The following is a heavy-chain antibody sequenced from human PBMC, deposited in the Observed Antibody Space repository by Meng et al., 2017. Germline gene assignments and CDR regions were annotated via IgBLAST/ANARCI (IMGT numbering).Heavy chain of an antibody. Sequence: QGQLQPWGAGLLKPSGTLSLTCAVYGGSFSGYYWSWIRQPPGKGLEWIGEINHSGSTNYNPSLKSRVTISVDTSKNQFSLKLSSVTAADTAVYYCARRGIAARPFYYWGQGTLVTVSS. V-gene: IGHV4-34*01. CDR1: GGSFSGYY. CDR2: INHSGST. CDR3: ARRGIAARPFYY. J-gene: IGHJ4*02. D-gene: IGHD6-6*01.